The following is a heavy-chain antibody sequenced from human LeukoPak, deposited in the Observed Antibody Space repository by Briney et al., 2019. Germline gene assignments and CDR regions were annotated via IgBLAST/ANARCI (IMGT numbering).Heavy chain of an antibody. CDR3: ARVSPSAMGSDY. V-gene: IGHV1-46*01. CDR2: INPSGGIT. J-gene: IGHJ4*02. CDR1: GFTFTTYY. D-gene: IGHD2-2*01. Sequence: ASVKVSCKASGFTFTTYYMHWVRQAPGQGLEWMGIINPSGGITSYAQKFQGRVTMTRDMSTSTVYMELSSLRSEDTAVYYCARVSPSAMGSDYWGQETLVTVSS.